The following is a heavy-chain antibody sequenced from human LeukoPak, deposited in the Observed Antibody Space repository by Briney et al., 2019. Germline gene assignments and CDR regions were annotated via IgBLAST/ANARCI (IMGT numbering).Heavy chain of an antibody. V-gene: IGHV4-30-4*08. J-gene: IGHJ4*02. CDR3: AREGENMALDY. CDR1: GGSISSGDYY. D-gene: IGHD2/OR15-2a*01. Sequence: PSETLSLTCTVSGGSISSGDYYWSWIRQPPGKGLEWIGYIYYSGSTYYNPSLKSRVTISVDTSKNQFSLKLSSVTAADTAVYYCAREGENMALDYWGQGTLVTVSS. CDR2: IYYSGST.